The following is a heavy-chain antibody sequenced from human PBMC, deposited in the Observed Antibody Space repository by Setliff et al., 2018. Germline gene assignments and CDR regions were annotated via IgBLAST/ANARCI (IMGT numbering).Heavy chain of an antibody. D-gene: IGHD7-27*01. J-gene: IGHJ4*02. V-gene: IGHV3-15*01. CDR3: TRDLNHYWGLGRDY. Sequence: PGGSLRLSCAASGFTFSNDWMSWVRQAPGKGLEWIGHIKSKTDGGTTDCAAPVKGRFTISRDDSKNTLYLQMNSLKTEDTAVYYCTRDLNHYWGLGRDYLGQGTL. CDR2: IKSKTDGGTT. CDR1: GFTFSNDW.